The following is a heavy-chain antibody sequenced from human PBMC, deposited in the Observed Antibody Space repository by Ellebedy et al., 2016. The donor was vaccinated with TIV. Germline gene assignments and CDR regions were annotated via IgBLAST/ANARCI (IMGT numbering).Heavy chain of an antibody. D-gene: IGHD6-19*01. CDR3: TTDSWAGP. CDR1: GFTFTNAW. V-gene: IGHV3-15*01. Sequence: PGGSLRLSCAASGFTFTNAWMSWIRQAPGKGLEWVGRIQSKADGGTTDFAAPVKGRFTISRDDSKNTLYLQMNSLKIDDTAVYYCTTDSWAGPWGQGTLVTVSS. CDR2: IQSKADGGTT. J-gene: IGHJ4*02.